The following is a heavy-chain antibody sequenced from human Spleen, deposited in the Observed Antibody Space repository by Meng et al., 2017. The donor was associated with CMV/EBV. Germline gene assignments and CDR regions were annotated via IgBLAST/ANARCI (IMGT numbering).Heavy chain of an antibody. CDR1: GFTFGDYT. CDR2: IRSKAYGGTT. J-gene: IGHJ3*02. V-gene: IGHV3-49*04. D-gene: IGHD3-3*01. CDR3: ARSQYFDFWSAPYDI. Sequence: GESLKISCAASGFTFGDYTMSWVRQAPGKGLECVGFIRSKAYGGTTEYAASVKGTFTISRDDSKSIAYLEMNSLKTEDTAVYFCARSQYFDFWSAPYDIWGPGTMVTVSS.